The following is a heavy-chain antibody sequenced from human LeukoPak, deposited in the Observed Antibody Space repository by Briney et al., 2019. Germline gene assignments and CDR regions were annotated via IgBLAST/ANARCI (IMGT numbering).Heavy chain of an antibody. CDR2: ISAYNGNT. CDR1: GYTFTSYG. V-gene: IGHV1-18*01. D-gene: IGHD2-15*01. Sequence: ASVKVSCKASGYTFTSYGISWVRQAPGQGLEWMGWISAYNGNTNYAQKLQGRVTMTTDTSASTAYMELRSLRSDDTAVYYCARVISGGSCYGVHGCYWFDPWGQGTLVTVSS. J-gene: IGHJ5*02. CDR3: ARVISGGSCYGVHGCYWFDP.